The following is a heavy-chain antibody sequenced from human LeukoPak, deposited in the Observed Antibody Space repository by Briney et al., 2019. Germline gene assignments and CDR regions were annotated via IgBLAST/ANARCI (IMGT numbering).Heavy chain of an antibody. Sequence: GGSLRLSCAASGFTFSSYSMNWVRQAPGKGLEWVSYISSSGSTIYYADSVKGRFTISRDNAKNSLYLQMNSLRAEDTAVYYCARDKRTYYGSGGDNWFDPWGQGTLVTVSS. CDR3: ARDKRTYYGSGGDNWFDP. J-gene: IGHJ5*02. D-gene: IGHD3-10*01. CDR1: GFTFSSYS. V-gene: IGHV3-48*04. CDR2: ISSSGSTI.